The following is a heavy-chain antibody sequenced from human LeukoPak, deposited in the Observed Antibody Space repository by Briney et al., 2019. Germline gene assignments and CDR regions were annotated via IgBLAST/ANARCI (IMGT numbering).Heavy chain of an antibody. CDR3: AKRRESELWTLPGPIDC. CDR1: GLTFSNYA. CDR2: ISGNCGST. D-gene: IGHD7-27*01. V-gene: IGHV3-23*01. J-gene: IGHJ4*02. Sequence: GGSLRLSCAASGLTFSNYAMSWVRQAPVKGLEWVSGISGNCGSTYYVDSVRGRFTISRDNSKKTLYLQLNSLRVDDTAIYFCAKRRESELWTLPGPIDCWGQGTLVTVST.